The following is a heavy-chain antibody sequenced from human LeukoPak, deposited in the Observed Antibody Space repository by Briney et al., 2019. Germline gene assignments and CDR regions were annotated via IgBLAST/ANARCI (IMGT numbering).Heavy chain of an antibody. CDR3: ARFGYVAAVDL. Sequence: PGGSLRLSCAASGFSFSAYWMTWVRQAPGTGLEWVANINPAGTETYYVGPVKGRFTISRDNAKNLLYLQMNSLGAEDTAVYYCARFGYVAAVDLWGQGTLVTVSS. V-gene: IGHV3-7*01. CDR1: GFSFSAYW. CDR2: INPAGTET. J-gene: IGHJ4*02. D-gene: IGHD2-15*01.